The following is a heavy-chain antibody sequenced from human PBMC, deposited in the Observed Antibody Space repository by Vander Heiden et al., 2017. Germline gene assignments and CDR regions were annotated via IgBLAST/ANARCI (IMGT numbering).Heavy chain of an antibody. CDR2: IYYSGNT. CDR3: ARSGLDHRGSNGAWDFDS. Sequence: QVQLQESGPGLVKPSETLSLTCTVSGGSVRSGGYYWNWIRQPPGKGLEWIGYIYYSGNTKYNPSLKSRGSISVDTSKNQFSLNLSSVTAADTAVYYCARSGLDHRGSNGAWDFDSWGQGTLVTVSS. J-gene: IGHJ4*02. CDR1: GGSVRSGGYY. D-gene: IGHD1-26*01. V-gene: IGHV4-61*08.